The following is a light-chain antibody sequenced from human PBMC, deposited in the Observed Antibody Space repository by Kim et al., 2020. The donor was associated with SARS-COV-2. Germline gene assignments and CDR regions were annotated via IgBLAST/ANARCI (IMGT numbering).Light chain of an antibody. J-gene: IGKJ2*01. CDR1: QSISTY. CDR3: QQSSVIQYT. V-gene: IGKV1-39*01. Sequence: DIQMTQSPPSLSASVGDRVTITCRASQSISTYLNWYQQKPGEAPKLLIYASSILQSGVPSRFSGRGSGTVFTLTISRLQPEDFASYYCQQSSVIQYTSGQGTKLEI. CDR2: ASS.